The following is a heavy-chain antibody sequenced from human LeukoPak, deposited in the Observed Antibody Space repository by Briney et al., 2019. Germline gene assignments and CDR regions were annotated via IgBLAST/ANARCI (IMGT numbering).Heavy chain of an antibody. Sequence: PGGSLRLSRAASGFTFSSYAMHWVRQAPGKGLEWVAVISYDGSNKYYADSVKGRFTISRDNSKNTLYLQMNSLRAEDTAVYYCARVLTGYYNFDYWGQGTLVTVSS. CDR2: ISYDGSNK. CDR3: ARVLTGYYNFDY. V-gene: IGHV3-30*04. D-gene: IGHD3-9*01. CDR1: GFTFSSYA. J-gene: IGHJ4*02.